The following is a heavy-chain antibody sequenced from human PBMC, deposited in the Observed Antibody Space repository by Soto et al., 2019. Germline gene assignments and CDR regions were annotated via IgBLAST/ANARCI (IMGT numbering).Heavy chain of an antibody. V-gene: IGHV5-51*01. J-gene: IGHJ3*02. Sequence: GESLKISCKTSGHSFISYWVAWVRQLPGKGLEWMGTFYPGDSTSTYSPSFQGQVTISVDKSISTAYLQLSSLKASDTAMYYCARIIGYCRNNDCSWTFDIWGQGTMVTVSS. D-gene: IGHD2-15*01. CDR1: GHSFISYW. CDR3: ARIIGYCRNNDCSWTFDI. CDR2: FYPGDSTS.